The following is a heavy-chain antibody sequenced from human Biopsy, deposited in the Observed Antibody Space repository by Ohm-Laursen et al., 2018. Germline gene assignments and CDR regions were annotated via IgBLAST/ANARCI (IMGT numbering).Heavy chain of an antibody. CDR3: ARCAGGGSCYAGFDH. V-gene: IGHV4-59*08. D-gene: IGHD2-15*01. Sequence: SGTLSLTCTVSGGSIRNFYWTWIRQSPGEGLEYIGYIYYSGFTHYNPSLKSRVAISVDTSRNQFSLKMNSLTAADTAVYFCARCAGGGSCYAGFDHWGRGSLVTVSS. CDR1: GGSIRNFY. J-gene: IGHJ4*02. CDR2: IYYSGFT.